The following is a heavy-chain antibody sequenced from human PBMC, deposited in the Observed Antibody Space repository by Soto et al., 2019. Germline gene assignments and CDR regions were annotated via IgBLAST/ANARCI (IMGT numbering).Heavy chain of an antibody. Sequence: EVQLVESGGGLVKPGGSLRLSCAASGFTFSTYSMNWVRQAPGKGLEGVSSIISSSDYIYYADSVKGRFTISRDNAKNSLYLQMNSLRAEDTALYYCARDRYSGGYPNGFDIWGQGTMVTVSS. V-gene: IGHV3-21*01. CDR2: IISSSDYI. D-gene: IGHD1-26*01. J-gene: IGHJ3*02. CDR3: ARDRYSGGYPNGFDI. CDR1: GFTFSTYS.